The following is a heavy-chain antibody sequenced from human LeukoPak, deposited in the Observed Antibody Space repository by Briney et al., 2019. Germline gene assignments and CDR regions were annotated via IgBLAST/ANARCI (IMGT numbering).Heavy chain of an antibody. D-gene: IGHD6-19*01. J-gene: IGHJ4*02. Sequence: SVKVSCKASGGTFSSYAISWVRQAPGQGLEWMGGIIPIFGTANCAQKFQGRVTITADESTSTAYMELSSLRSEDTAVYYCVRRGVAGCFDYWGQGTLVTVSS. CDR3: VRRGVAGCFDY. CDR2: IIPIFGTA. CDR1: GGTFSSYA. V-gene: IGHV1-69*01.